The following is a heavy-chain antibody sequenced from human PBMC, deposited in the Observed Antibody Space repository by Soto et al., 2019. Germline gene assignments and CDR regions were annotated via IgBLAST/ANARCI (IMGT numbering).Heavy chain of an antibody. V-gene: IGHV1-69*13. CDR1: GGTFNTYA. CDR3: ARAYDFWSGQEAFDY. Sequence: SVKVSCKASGGTFNTYAINWVRQAPGQGLEWMGGIIPFFGTANYAQKFQGRVTITADESTSTAYMDLSSLRSEDTAVYYCARAYDFWSGQEAFDYWGQGTLVTVSS. CDR2: IIPFFGTA. D-gene: IGHD3-3*01. J-gene: IGHJ4*02.